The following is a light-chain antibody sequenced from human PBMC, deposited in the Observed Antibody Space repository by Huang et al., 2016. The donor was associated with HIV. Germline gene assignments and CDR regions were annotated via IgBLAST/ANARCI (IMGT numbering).Light chain of an antibody. CDR2: LGS. CDR1: QSPLHSNGHNY. V-gene: IGKV2-28*01. CDR3: MQALQTWT. J-gene: IGKJ1*01. Sequence: EIVMTQSPLSLPVTPGEPASISCRSTQSPLHSNGHNYLDWYVQKPGQSPQLLIYLGSNRAAGVPDRFSGSGSGTDFTLKISRVEAEDVGVYYCMQALQTWTFGQGTKVEIK.